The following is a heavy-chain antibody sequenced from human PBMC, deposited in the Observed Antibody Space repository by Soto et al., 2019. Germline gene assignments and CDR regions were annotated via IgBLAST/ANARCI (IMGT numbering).Heavy chain of an antibody. CDR1: GYTFTSYG. Sequence: ASVKVSCKASGYTFTSYGISWVRQAPGQGLEWMGWISAYNGNTNYAQKLQGRVTMTTDTSTSTAYMELRSLRSDDTAVYYCARDQYYDFWSGPYYYYGMDVWGQGTTVTVSS. CDR2: ISAYNGNT. J-gene: IGHJ6*02. D-gene: IGHD3-3*01. CDR3: ARDQYYDFWSGPYYYYGMDV. V-gene: IGHV1-18*01.